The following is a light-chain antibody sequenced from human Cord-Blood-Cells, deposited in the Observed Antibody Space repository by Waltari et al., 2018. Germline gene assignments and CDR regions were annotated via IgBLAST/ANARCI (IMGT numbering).Light chain of an antibody. CDR2: GKN. CDR3: NSRDSSGNHHWV. CDR1: SLRSYY. J-gene: IGLJ3*02. Sequence: SSELTQDPAVSVALGQTVRITCQGDSLRSYYASWYQQKPGQAPVLVIYGKNNRPSGIPDRFSGSSSGNTASLTITGAKAEDEADYYCNSRDSSGNHHWVFGGGTKLTVL. V-gene: IGLV3-19*01.